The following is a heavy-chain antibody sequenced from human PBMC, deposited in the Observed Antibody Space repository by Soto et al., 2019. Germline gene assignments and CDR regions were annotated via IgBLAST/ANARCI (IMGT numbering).Heavy chain of an antibody. D-gene: IGHD3-3*01. Sequence: SETLSLTCTVSGGSISSYYWSWIRQPPGKGLEWIGYIYYSGSTNYNPSLKSRVTISVDTSKNQFSLKLSSVTAADTAVYYCARWSGYWGYYYMDVWGKGTTVTVSS. CDR3: ARWSGYWGYYYMDV. J-gene: IGHJ6*03. V-gene: IGHV4-59*01. CDR2: IYYSGST. CDR1: GGSISSYY.